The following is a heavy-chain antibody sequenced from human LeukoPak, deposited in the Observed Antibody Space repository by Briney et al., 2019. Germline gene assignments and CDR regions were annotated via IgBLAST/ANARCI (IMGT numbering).Heavy chain of an antibody. D-gene: IGHD6-19*01. J-gene: IGHJ6*03. CDR3: ARERGSSGWSGKYYYYYYMDV. V-gene: IGHV3-23*01. CDR1: GFTFSSYA. Sequence: GGSLRLSCAASGFTFSSYAMSWVRQAPGKGLEWVSAISGSGGSTYHADSVKGRFTISRDNSKNTLYLQMNSLRAEDTAVYYCARERGSSGWSGKYYYYYYMDVWGKGTTVTISS. CDR2: ISGSGGST.